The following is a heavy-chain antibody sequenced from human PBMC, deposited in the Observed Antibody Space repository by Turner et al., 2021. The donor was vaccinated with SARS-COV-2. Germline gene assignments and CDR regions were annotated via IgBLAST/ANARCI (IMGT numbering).Heavy chain of an antibody. J-gene: IGHJ4*02. Sequence: QVQLVDSGGGVVQPGWSLILPCAASGFTFITYGMHWVRQAPGKGVEWVEVIRYDGSAKYYADSVKGRFTISRDNSKNTLYLQMNNLRAEDTAVYYCARSTVTTPPDYWGQGTLVTVSS. CDR2: IRYDGSAK. CDR1: GFTFITYG. D-gene: IGHD4-17*01. CDR3: ARSTVTTPPDY. V-gene: IGHV3-33*01.